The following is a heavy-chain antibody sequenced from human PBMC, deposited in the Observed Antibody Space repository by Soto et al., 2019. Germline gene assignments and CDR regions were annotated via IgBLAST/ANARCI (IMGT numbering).Heavy chain of an antibody. CDR2: ISYDGSNK. V-gene: IGHV3-30*18. CDR1: GFTFSSYG. CDR3: AKALRYFDWWGGAAFDI. Sequence: QVQLVESGGGVVQPGRSLRLSCAASGFTFSSYGMHWVRQAPGKGLEWVAVISYDGSNKYYADSVKGRFTISRNNSKNTLYLQMKSLRAEDTAVYYCAKALRYFDWWGGAAFDIWGQGTMVTVSS. D-gene: IGHD3-9*01. J-gene: IGHJ3*02.